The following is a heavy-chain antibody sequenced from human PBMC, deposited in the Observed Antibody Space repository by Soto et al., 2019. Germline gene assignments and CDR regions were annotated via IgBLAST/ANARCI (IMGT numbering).Heavy chain of an antibody. J-gene: IGHJ4*02. V-gene: IGHV3-23*01. CDR2: VSENDDYT. CDR3: ARRTAVRNFDY. Sequence: EVQLLESGGGLVQPGGSLTVSCAASGFVFSHYAMTWVRQAPGKGLEWVSTVSENDDYTSYADSVKGRFTISRDNSKNTVFVQMNSLRAEDTAVYYCARRTAVRNFDYWGQGTLVTVSS. D-gene: IGHD6-19*01. CDR1: GFVFSHYA.